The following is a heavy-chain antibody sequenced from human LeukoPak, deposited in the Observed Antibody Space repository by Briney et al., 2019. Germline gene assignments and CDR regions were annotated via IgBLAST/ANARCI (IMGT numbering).Heavy chain of an antibody. Sequence: ASVNVSCQASGYTFTGYYMHWVRQAPGQGREWMGWINPNSGGTNYAQKFQGRVTMTRDTSISTAYMELSRLRSDDTAVYYCAALDYGDYVGFDYWGQGTLVTVSS. CDR1: GYTFTGYY. CDR2: INPNSGGT. CDR3: AALDYGDYVGFDY. D-gene: IGHD4-17*01. J-gene: IGHJ4*02. V-gene: IGHV1-2*02.